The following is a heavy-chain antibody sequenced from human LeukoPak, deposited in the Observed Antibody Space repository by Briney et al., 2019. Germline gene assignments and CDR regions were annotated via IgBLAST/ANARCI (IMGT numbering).Heavy chain of an antibody. V-gene: IGHV3-23*01. CDR2: ISGSGGST. CDR1: EFTFSSYA. CDR3: AKVSNYYYYYGMDV. Sequence: PRGSLRLSCAASEFTFSSYAMNWVRRAPGKGLEWVSGISGSGGSTNYADSVKGRFTISRDSSKNTLYLQMNSLRAEDTAVYYCAKVSNYYYYYGMDVWGQGTTVTVSS. J-gene: IGHJ6*02.